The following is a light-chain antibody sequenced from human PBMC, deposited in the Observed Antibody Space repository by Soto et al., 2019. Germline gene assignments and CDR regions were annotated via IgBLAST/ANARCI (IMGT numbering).Light chain of an antibody. V-gene: IGKV3-11*01. CDR2: DAS. J-gene: IGKJ1*01. Sequence: EIVLTQSPVTLSLSPGERATLSCRASQSVSSYLAWYQQKPGQAPRLLIYDASNRATGIPARFSGSGSGTDFTLTISSLEPEDFAAYYCQQRSNWPPNTFGQGTKVEI. CDR1: QSVSSY. CDR3: QQRSNWPPNT.